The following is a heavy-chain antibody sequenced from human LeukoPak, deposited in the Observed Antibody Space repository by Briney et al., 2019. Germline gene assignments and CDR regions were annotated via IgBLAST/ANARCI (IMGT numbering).Heavy chain of an antibody. V-gene: IGHV4-59*01. CDR1: GGSISSYY. CDR3: ARQYPGGMYYYDSSGHSYFDY. D-gene: IGHD3-22*01. CDR2: IYYSGST. J-gene: IGHJ4*02. Sequence: SETLSLTCTVSGGSISSYYWSWIRQPPGKGLEWIGYIYYSGSTNYNPSLKSRDTISVDTSKNQFSLKLSSVTAADTAVYYCARQYPGGMYYYDSSGHSYFDYWGQGTLVTVSS.